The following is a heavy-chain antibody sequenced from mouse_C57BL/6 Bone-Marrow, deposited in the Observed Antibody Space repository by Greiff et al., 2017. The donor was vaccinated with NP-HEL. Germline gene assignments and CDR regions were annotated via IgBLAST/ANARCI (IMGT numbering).Heavy chain of an antibody. Sequence: VQLQQSGAELVRPGASVTLSCKASGYTFTDYEMHWVKQTPVHGLEWIGAIDPGTGGTAYNQKFKGKAILTADKSSSTAYMELRSLTSEDSAVYYCTRRDGSSYFDYWGQGTTLTVSS. CDR2: IDPGTGGT. CDR3: TRRDGSSYFDY. J-gene: IGHJ2*01. CDR1: GYTFTDYE. D-gene: IGHD1-1*01. V-gene: IGHV1-15*01.